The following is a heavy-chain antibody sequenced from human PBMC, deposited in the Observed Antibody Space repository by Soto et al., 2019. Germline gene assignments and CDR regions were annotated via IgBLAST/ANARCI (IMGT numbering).Heavy chain of an antibody. CDR3: AREYGDYGVIDY. J-gene: IGHJ4*02. V-gene: IGHV4-34*01. CDR1: GGSFSGYY. CDR2: INHSGST. D-gene: IGHD4-17*01. Sequence: QVQLQQWGAGLLKPSETLSLTCAVYGGSFSGYYWSWIRQPPGKGLEWIGEINHSGSTNYNPSLNSLVTISLDTSKNQFSLKLSSVTAADTAVYYCAREYGDYGVIDYWGQGTLVTVSS.